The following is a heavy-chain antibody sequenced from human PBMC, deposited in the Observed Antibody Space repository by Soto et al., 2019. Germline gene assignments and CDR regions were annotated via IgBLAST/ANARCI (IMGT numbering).Heavy chain of an antibody. D-gene: IGHD3-10*01. V-gene: IGHV1-18*04. Sequence: QVQLVQSGAEVKKPGASVKVSCKASGYTFTSYGVSWVRQAPGQGLEWMGWISGYNGNTNYAQKLQGRVTMTTDTSTSTAYMALRSLRADDTAVYYCARAGKYYYGSGSPYYYGMDVWGPGITVTVSS. CDR1: GYTFTSYG. J-gene: IGHJ6*02. CDR3: ARAGKYYYGSGSPYYYGMDV. CDR2: ISGYNGNT.